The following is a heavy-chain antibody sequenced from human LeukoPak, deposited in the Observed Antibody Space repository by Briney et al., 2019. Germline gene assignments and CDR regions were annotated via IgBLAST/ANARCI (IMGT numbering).Heavy chain of an antibody. Sequence: SQTLSLTCTVSGGSISSSSYYWGWIRQPPGKGLEWIGSIYYSGSTYYNPSLKSRVTISVDTSKNQFSLKLSSVTAADTAVYYCARDLGGVVPAAIPFDYWGQGTLVTVSS. V-gene: IGHV4-39*07. CDR3: ARDLGGVVPAAIPFDY. D-gene: IGHD2-2*01. CDR1: GGSISSSSYY. J-gene: IGHJ4*02. CDR2: IYYSGST.